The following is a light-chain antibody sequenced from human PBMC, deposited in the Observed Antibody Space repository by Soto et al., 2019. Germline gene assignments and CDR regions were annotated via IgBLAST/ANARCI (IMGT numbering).Light chain of an antibody. V-gene: IGLV2-14*01. CDR2: DVS. J-gene: IGLJ1*01. Sequence: QSVLTQPASVSGSPGQSITISCTGTSSDVGGYNYVSWYQQHPGKAPKLMIYDVSNRPSGVSNRFSGSESGNTASLIISGLQAEDEADYYCSSYTSSSTLYVFGTGTKVTVL. CDR3: SSYTSSSTLYV. CDR1: SSDVGGYNY.